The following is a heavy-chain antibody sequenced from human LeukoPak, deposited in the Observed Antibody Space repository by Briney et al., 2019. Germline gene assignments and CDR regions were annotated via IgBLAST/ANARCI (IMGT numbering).Heavy chain of an antibody. CDR1: GGSISSYY. J-gene: IGHJ3*02. CDR3: ARVSGDFDAFDI. Sequence: SETLSLTCTVSGGSISSYYWSWIRQPPGKGLEWIGYIYYSGSTNYNPSLKSRVTISVDTSKNQFSLKLSSVTAADTAVYYCARVSGDFDAFDIWGQGTMVTVSS. D-gene: IGHD4-17*01. CDR2: IYYSGST. V-gene: IGHV4-59*01.